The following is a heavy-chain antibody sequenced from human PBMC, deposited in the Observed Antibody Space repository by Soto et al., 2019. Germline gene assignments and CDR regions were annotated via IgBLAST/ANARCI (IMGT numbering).Heavy chain of an antibody. D-gene: IGHD6-13*01. CDR1: GFTFSNYA. Sequence: PGGSLRLCCVASGFTFSNYAMTWVRQAPGKGLEWVSAISRSGDSTYYADSVKGRFTISRDNSKNTLYLQMNSLRAEDTAVYFCARGDSSTWYANWFDPWGQGTLVTVSS. CDR2: ISRSGDST. V-gene: IGHV3-23*01. J-gene: IGHJ5*02. CDR3: ARGDSSTWYANWFDP.